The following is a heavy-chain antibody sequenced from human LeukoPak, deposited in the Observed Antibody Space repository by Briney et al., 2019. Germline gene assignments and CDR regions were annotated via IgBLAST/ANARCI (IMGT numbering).Heavy chain of an antibody. D-gene: IGHD2-2*01. CDR3: AKDHSTTWLGSFNY. CDR2: IRDGDGRT. V-gene: IGHV3-23*01. J-gene: IGHJ4*02. Sequence: GGSLRLSCAASGFTFYDYAMSWVRQPPGKGLEWVSPIRDGDGRTHYADSVKGRFTISRDNSKKMVYLQMNGLRADDTAVYYCAKDHSTTWLGSFNYWGQGTLVTVSS. CDR1: GFTFYDYA.